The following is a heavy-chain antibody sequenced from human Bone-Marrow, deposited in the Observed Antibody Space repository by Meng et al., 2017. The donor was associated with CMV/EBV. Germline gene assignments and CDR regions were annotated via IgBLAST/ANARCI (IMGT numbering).Heavy chain of an antibody. CDR1: SYA. J-gene: IGHJ6*02. CDR3: ARGGSSTSSTANYYYYGMDV. CDR2: IIPIFGTA. D-gene: IGHD2-2*01. V-gene: IGHV1-69*01. Sequence: SYAISWVRQAPGQGLEWMGGIIPIFGTANYAQKFQGRVTITADESTSTAYMELSSLRSEDTAVYYCARGGSSTSSTANYYYYGMDVWGQGTTVTVSS.